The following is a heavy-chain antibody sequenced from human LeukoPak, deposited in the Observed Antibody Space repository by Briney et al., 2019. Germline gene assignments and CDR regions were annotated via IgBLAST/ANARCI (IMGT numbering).Heavy chain of an antibody. D-gene: IGHD4-11*01. J-gene: IGHJ4*02. V-gene: IGHV5-51*01. CDR2: IYPGDSDT. Sequence: GESLKISCKGSGYSFTSYWIAWVRQMPGKGLEWMGIIYPGDSDTRYSPSFQGQVTISADKSISTAYLQWSSLKASDTAVYYCARLTDYPLGYFDYWGQGTLVTVSS. CDR3: ARLTDYPLGYFDY. CDR1: GYSFTSYW.